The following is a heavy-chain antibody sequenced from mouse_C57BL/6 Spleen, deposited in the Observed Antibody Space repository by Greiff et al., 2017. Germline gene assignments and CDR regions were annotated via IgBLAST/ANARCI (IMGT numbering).Heavy chain of an antibody. D-gene: IGHD1-1*01. CDR1: GYTFTSYW. CDR3: ARLDTTVVGGD. CDR2: IHPNSGST. J-gene: IGHJ2*01. V-gene: IGHV1-64*01. Sequence: QVQLQQPGAELVKPGASVKLSCKASGYTFTSYWMHWVKQRPGQGLEWIGMIHPNSGSTNYNEKFKSKATLTVDKSSSTAYMQLSSLTSEDSAVYYCARLDTTVVGGDWGQGTTLTVSS.